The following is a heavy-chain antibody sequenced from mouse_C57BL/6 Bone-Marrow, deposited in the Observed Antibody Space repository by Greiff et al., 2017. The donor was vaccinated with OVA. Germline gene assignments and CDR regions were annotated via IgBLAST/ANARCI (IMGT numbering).Heavy chain of an antibody. CDR2: IYPGNSDT. CDR3: TTLYGNYLSWFAY. V-gene: IGHV1-5*01. Sequence: EVQLQQSGTVLARPGASVKMSCKTSGYTFTSYWMHWVKQRPGQGLEWIGAIYPGNSDTSYNQKLKGKAKLTAVTSASTAYMELSILTNEYSAVYYCTTLYGNYLSWFAYWGQGTLVTVSA. D-gene: IGHD2-1*01. J-gene: IGHJ3*01. CDR1: GYTFTSYW.